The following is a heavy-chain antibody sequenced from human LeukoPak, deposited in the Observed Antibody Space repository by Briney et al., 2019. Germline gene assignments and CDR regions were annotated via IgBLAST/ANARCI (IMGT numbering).Heavy chain of an antibody. Sequence: ASVKVSCKASGYTFTGYYMHWVRQAPGQGLEWMGRINPNSGGTNYAQKFQGRVTMTRDTSISTAYMELSRLRSDDTAVYYCASAIDYDFALDYWGQGTLVTVSS. V-gene: IGHV1-2*06. CDR2: INPNSGGT. J-gene: IGHJ4*02. CDR1: GYTFTGYY. CDR3: ASAIDYDFALDY. D-gene: IGHD4-17*01.